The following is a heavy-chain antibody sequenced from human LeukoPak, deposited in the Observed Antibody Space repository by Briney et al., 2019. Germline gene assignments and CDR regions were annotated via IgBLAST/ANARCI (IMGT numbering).Heavy chain of an antibody. D-gene: IGHD3-3*01. Sequence: SETLSLTCTVSGGSISSYYWSWIRQPPGKGLEWIGYIYYSGSTNYNPSLKSRVTISVDTSKNQFSLKLSSVTAADTAVYYCARVPRYYDFWSGSKRGDGFDIWGQGTMVTVSS. J-gene: IGHJ3*02. CDR3: ARVPRYYDFWSGSKRGDGFDI. CDR2: IYYSGST. V-gene: IGHV4-59*01. CDR1: GGSISSYY.